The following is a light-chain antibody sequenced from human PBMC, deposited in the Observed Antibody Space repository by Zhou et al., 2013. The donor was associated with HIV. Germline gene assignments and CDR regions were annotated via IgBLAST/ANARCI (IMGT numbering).Light chain of an antibody. CDR3: QQSFTTELT. J-gene: IGKJ4*01. CDR2: KTS. V-gene: IGKV1-5*03. CDR1: QNINTW. Sequence: DFQMTQSPSSLSASVGDRVTIACRASQNINTWLAWYQQKPGKAPKLLIYKTSNLISGVPARFNGSGSGTEFTLTISSLQPDDFATYYCQQSFTTELTFGGGTKVDI.